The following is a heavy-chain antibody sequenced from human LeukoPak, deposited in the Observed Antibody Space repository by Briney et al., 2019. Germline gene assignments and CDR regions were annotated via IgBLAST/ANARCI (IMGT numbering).Heavy chain of an antibody. Sequence: GGSLRLSCAASGFTFSSYGMHWVRQAPGKGLEWVAVISYDGSNKYYADSVKGRFTISRDNSKNTLYLQMNSLRAEDTAVYYCAKDEREIWLGELLFSDYWGQGTLVTVSS. J-gene: IGHJ4*02. V-gene: IGHV3-30*18. D-gene: IGHD3-10*01. CDR2: ISYDGSNK. CDR3: AKDEREIWLGELLFSDY. CDR1: GFTFSSYG.